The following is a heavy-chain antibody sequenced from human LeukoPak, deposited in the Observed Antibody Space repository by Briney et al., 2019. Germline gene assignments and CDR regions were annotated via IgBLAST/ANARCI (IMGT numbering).Heavy chain of an antibody. V-gene: IGHV1-18*01. J-gene: IGHJ4*02. CDR2: ISAYNGST. Sequence: ASVKVSCKASGYTFTSYGISWVRQAPGQGLEWMGWISAYNGSTNYAQKLQGRVTMTTDTSTSTAYMELRSLRSDDRAVYYCARDYYYDSSGRVNYFDYWGQGTLVTVSS. CDR1: GYTFTSYG. CDR3: ARDYYYDSSGRVNYFDY. D-gene: IGHD3-22*01.